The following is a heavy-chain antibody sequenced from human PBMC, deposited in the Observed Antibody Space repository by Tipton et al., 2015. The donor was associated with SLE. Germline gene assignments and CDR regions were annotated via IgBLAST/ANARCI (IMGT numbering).Heavy chain of an antibody. D-gene: IGHD1-26*01. J-gene: IGHJ4*02. CDR1: AYSFSNYG. V-gene: IGHV5-51*03. CDR3: ARRADAGRFSF. Sequence: QLVQSGAEVKTPGESLKISCEGSAYSFSNYGIHWVRQMPGKGLEWMGITYPGDSGTIYSPSFQGQVTISVYKSISTAYLQWSSLKASGTAMYYCARRADAGRFSFWGQGTLVTVSS. CDR2: TYPGDSGT.